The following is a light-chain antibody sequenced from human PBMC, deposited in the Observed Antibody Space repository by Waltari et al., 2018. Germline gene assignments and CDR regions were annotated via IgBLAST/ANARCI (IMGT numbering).Light chain of an antibody. CDR1: SSNIRANSH. J-gene: IGLJ3*02. CDR3: HSYDNSLSGSV. Sequence: QSVLTQPPSVSRAPRQRVTISRTGRSSNIRANSHVHGYQQLPGTAPKLLNYGNTNRPSGVPDRFSGSKSGTSASLAITGLQAEDDADYYCHSYDNSLSGSVFGGGTTLTVL. CDR2: GNT. V-gene: IGLV1-40*01.